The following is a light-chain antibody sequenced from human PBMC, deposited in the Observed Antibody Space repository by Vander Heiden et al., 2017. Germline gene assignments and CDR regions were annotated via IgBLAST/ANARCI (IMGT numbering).Light chain of an antibody. Sequence: DIQLTQSPSTLSASVGDRVTITCRASQSISNWLAWYQQKPGKAPKLLIYDASSLESGVPSRFSGSGSGTEFTLTISSLQPDDFATYCCQQYSSYWTFGQGTKVEIK. CDR1: QSISNW. V-gene: IGKV1-5*01. J-gene: IGKJ1*01. CDR2: DAS. CDR3: QQYSSYWT.